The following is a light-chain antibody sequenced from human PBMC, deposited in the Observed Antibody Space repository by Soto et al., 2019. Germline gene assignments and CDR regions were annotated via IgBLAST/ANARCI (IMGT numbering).Light chain of an antibody. CDR1: QSVGSN. CDR3: QQYNDWPSWT. V-gene: IGKV3-15*01. Sequence: EIVMTQSPATLSVSPGERTTLSCRASQSVGSNLAWYHQKPGQAPSLLIYSASTRATGIPARFSGSGSGTEFTLTISSLQSEDFAVYYCQQYNDWPSWTFGQGTKVEIK. J-gene: IGKJ1*01. CDR2: SAS.